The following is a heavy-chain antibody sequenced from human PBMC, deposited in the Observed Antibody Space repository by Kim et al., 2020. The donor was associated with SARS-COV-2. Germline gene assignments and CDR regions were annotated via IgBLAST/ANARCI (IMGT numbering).Heavy chain of an antibody. CDR3: ARTQYSGGRALFDY. D-gene: IGHD5-18*01. V-gene: IGHV3-23*01. CDR1: GLSFSNFV. CDR2: VNGGDVST. Sequence: GGSLRLSCAASGLSFSNFVMNWVRQAPGKGLEWVSTVNGGDVSTNYADSVKGRFTISRDNSKNTLSLQMNSLRGEDTAVYYCARTQYSGGRALFDYWGRGTLVIVSP. J-gene: IGHJ4*02.